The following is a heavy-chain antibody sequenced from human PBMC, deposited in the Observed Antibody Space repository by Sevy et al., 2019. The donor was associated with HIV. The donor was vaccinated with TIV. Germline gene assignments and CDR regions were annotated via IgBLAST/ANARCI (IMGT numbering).Heavy chain of an antibody. Sequence: GGSLRLSCAASGFTFSSYSMNWVRQAPGKGLEWVSSISSSSSYIYYADSVKGRFTISRDNAKNSLYLQMNSLRAEDTAVYYCARAVSGSYYQDYYGMDVWGQGTTVTVSS. CDR2: ISSSSSYI. CDR1: GFTFSSYS. D-gene: IGHD1-26*01. CDR3: ARAVSGSYYQDYYGMDV. J-gene: IGHJ6*02. V-gene: IGHV3-21*01.